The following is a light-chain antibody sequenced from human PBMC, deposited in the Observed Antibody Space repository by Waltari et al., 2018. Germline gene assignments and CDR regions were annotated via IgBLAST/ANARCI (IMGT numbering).Light chain of an antibody. CDR1: QSVSSN. CDR2: GAS. Sequence: EMLSTQSPATLGCSPWERATLSCRASQSVSSNLAWYQQNPGQAPRLLIYGASTRATGIPARFSGSGSGTEFTLTISSLQSEDFAVYYCQQYNNWPLRFGQGTKVEIK. CDR3: QQYNNWPLR. J-gene: IGKJ1*01. V-gene: IGKV3-15*01.